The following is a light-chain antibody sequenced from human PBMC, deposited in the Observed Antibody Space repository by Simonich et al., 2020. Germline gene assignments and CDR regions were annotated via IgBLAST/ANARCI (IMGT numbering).Light chain of an antibody. CDR1: QSSSSW. Sequence: DIQMTQSPSTLSASVGDRVTITCRASQSSSSWLAWYQQKPGKAPKLLISKASSLESGVPSRFSGSGSGTEFTLTISSLQPDDFATYYCQQYNSYSWTFGQGTKVEIK. J-gene: IGKJ1*01. CDR3: QQYNSYSWT. V-gene: IGKV1-5*03. CDR2: KAS.